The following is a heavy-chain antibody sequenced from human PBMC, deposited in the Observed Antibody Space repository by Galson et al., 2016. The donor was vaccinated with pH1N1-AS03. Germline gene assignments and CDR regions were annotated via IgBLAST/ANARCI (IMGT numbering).Heavy chain of an antibody. V-gene: IGHV1-18*01. CDR3: ARAFCSGGSCYDYFYYAVDV. CDR2: ISPYSGRT. D-gene: IGHD2-15*01. CDR1: GYTFTSYG. Sequence: SVKVSCKASGYTFTSYGIGWVRQAPGQGLEWMGWISPYSGRTEYAQKLQGRVTMTTDTSTSTAYMELRSLISDDTAMYYCARAFCSGGSCYDYFYYAVDVWGQGTTVTVSS. J-gene: IGHJ6*02.